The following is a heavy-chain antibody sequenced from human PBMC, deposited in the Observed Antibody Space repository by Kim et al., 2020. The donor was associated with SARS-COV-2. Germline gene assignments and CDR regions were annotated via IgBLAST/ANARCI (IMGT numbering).Heavy chain of an antibody. Sequence: GESLKISCKGSGYSFTSYWIGWVRQMPGKGLEWMGIIYPGDSDTRYSPSFQGQVTISADKSISTAYLQWSSLKASDTAMYYCARHVEEESGSWYGGTYDAFDIWGQGTMVTVSS. CDR2: IYPGDSDT. CDR1: GYSFTSYW. CDR3: ARHVEEESGSWYGGTYDAFDI. J-gene: IGHJ3*02. D-gene: IGHD6-13*01. V-gene: IGHV5-51*01.